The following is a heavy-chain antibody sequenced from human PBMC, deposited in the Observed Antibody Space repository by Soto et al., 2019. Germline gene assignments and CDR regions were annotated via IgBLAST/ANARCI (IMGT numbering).Heavy chain of an antibody. CDR1: GFTFSSYS. J-gene: IGHJ4*02. CDR3: ARDRYSFYYGSGNYYFDY. Sequence: EVQLVESGGGLVKPGGSLRLSCAASGFTFSSYSMNWVRQAPGKGLEWVSSISSSSSYIYYADSVKGRFTISRDNAKNSLYLQMNSLRAEDTAVYYCARDRYSFYYGSGNYYFDYWGQGTLVTVSS. CDR2: ISSSSSYI. D-gene: IGHD3-10*01. V-gene: IGHV3-21*01.